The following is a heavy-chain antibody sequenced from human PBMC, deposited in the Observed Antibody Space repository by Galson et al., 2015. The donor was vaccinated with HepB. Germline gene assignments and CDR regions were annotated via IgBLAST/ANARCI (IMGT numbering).Heavy chain of an antibody. D-gene: IGHD3-3*01. CDR2: ISAYNGNT. Sequence: KASGYTFTSYGISWVRQAPGQGLEWMGWISAYNGNTNYAQKLQGRVTMTTDTSTSTAYMELRSLRSDDTAVYYCARITIFGVVITPDYWGQGTLVTVSS. CDR3: ARITIFGVVITPDY. J-gene: IGHJ4*02. CDR1: GYTFTSYG. V-gene: IGHV1-18*04.